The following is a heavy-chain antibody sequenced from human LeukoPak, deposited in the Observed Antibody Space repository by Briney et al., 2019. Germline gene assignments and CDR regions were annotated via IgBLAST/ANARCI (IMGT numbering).Heavy chain of an antibody. D-gene: IGHD1-26*01. Sequence: GSLRLSCAAPGFTFSSYAMSWVRQAPGKGLEWVSAISGSGGSTYYADSVKGRFTISRDNSKNTLYLQMNSLRAEDTAVYYCAKDPAGSSYFDYWGQGTLVTVSS. J-gene: IGHJ4*02. CDR3: AKDPAGSSYFDY. CDR2: ISGSGGST. CDR1: GFTFSSYA. V-gene: IGHV3-23*01.